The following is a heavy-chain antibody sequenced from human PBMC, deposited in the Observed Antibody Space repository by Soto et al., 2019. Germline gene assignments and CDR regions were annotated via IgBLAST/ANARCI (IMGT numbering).Heavy chain of an antibody. CDR3: ARDKSEWELTVNWFDP. J-gene: IGHJ5*02. Sequence: QVQLMQSGAEVKKPGASVKVSCKASGYTFTSYGISWVRQAPGQGLEWMGWISAYNGNTNYAQKLQGRVTMTTDTSTSTAYMELRSLRSDDTAVYYCARDKSEWELTVNWFDPWGQGTLVTVSS. V-gene: IGHV1-18*01. D-gene: IGHD1-26*01. CDR2: ISAYNGNT. CDR1: GYTFTSYG.